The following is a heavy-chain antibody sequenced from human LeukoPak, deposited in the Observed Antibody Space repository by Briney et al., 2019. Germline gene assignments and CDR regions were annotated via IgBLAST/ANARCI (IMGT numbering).Heavy chain of an antibody. V-gene: IGHV3-30*03. CDR2: MSYDGSDK. CDR1: GFTFSRSG. J-gene: IGHJ4*02. D-gene: IGHD6-13*01. CDR3: ARGWPPDY. Sequence: GGSLRLSCAASGFTFSRSGMHWVRQAPDKGLEWVAVMSYDGSDKYYADSVKGRFTISRDNSKNTLSLQMNSLRAEDTAVYYCARGWPPDYWGQGTLVTVSS.